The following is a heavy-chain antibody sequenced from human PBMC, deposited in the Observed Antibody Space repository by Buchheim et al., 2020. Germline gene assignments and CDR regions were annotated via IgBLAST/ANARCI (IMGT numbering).Heavy chain of an antibody. CDR2: ISYDGSQK. D-gene: IGHD6-6*01. Sequence: QVQLVESGGGVVQPGRSLRLSCAASGFTFSSYGMHWVRQAPGKGLEWVAVISYDGSQKYYADSVKGRFAISRDNSKNTLYLQMNSLSAEDTAVYHCAKFLGYGTSSGRCPDYWGQGTL. CDR3: AKFLGYGTSSGRCPDY. CDR1: GFTFSSYG. V-gene: IGHV3-30*18. J-gene: IGHJ4*02.